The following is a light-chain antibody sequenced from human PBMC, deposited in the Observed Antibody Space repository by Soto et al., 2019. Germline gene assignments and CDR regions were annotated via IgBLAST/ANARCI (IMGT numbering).Light chain of an antibody. CDR2: EVS. CDR1: SSDVGGYNY. V-gene: IGLV2-14*01. Sequence: QSVLTQPASVSGSPGQSITISCTGTSSDVGGYNYVSWYQQQSGKAPKLIIHEVSYRPSWLCSRVSGSKAGNTVSLTISRLRAEDEADYYCDSCANSRAYVFGIGTMVTGL. J-gene: IGLJ1*01. CDR3: DSCANSRAYV.